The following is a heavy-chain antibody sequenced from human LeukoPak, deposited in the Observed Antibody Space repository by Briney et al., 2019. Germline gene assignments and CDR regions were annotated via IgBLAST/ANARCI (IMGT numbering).Heavy chain of an antibody. CDR1: GFTFSTYA. D-gene: IGHD2-15*01. J-gene: IGHJ4*02. Sequence: GGSLRLSCAASGFTFSTYAMSWVRQAPGKGLEWVSTFSSSGGSTYYADSVKGRFTISRDSSKNTLFLQMNSLRAEDTAVYYCAKYCSGGNCYSGLYWGQGTLVTVSS. CDR3: AKYCSGGNCYSGLY. V-gene: IGHV3-23*01. CDR2: FSSSGGST.